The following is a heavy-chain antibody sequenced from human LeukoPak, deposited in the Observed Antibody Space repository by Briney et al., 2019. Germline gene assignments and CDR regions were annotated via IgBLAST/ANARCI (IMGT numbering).Heavy chain of an antibody. V-gene: IGHV4-61*01. CDR3: ARQYSRGYCYYYGMDV. CDR1: GGSVSSGSYY. CDR2: IYYSGST. J-gene: IGHJ6*02. Sequence: SETLSLTCTVSGGSVSSGSYYWSWIRHPPGKGLEWIGYIYYSGSTNYNPSLKRRVTISVDTSKNQFSLKLSSVTAADTAVYYCARQYSRGYCYYYGMDVWGQGTTVTVSS. D-gene: IGHD6-6*01.